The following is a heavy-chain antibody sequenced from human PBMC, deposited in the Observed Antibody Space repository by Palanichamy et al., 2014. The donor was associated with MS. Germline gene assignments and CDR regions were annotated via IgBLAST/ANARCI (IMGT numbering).Heavy chain of an antibody. CDR3: ATNGGGQL. CDR1: GLTFSSNT. CDR2: IKEDGREK. D-gene: IGHD6-13*01. J-gene: IGHJ4*02. Sequence: EVQLVESGGGLVQPGGSLRLSRAASGLTFSSNTMNWARQAPGKGLEWVAKIKEDGREKYYVDSVKGRFTISRDNAKSSLYLQMNSLRAEDTAVYYCATNGGGQLWGQGTLVTVSP. V-gene: IGHV3-7*03.